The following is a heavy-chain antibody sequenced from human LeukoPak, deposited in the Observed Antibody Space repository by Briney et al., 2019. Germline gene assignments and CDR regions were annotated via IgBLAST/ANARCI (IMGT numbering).Heavy chain of an antibody. CDR3: ARAPTGASTLXGYYYGMDV. V-gene: IGHV4-59*01. D-gene: IGHD1-1*01. CDR2: IYYSGST. Sequence: SETLSLTCTVSGGSISSYYWSWIRQPPGKGLEWIGYIYYSGSTNYNPSLKSRVTISVDTSKNQFSLKLSSVTAADTAVYYCARAPTGASTLXGYYYGMDVWGQGTTVTVSS. J-gene: IGHJ6*02. CDR1: GGSISSYY.